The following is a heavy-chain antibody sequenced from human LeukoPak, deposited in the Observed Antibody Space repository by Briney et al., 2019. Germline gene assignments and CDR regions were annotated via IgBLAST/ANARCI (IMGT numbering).Heavy chain of an antibody. CDR2: ISWNSGSI. V-gene: IGHV3-9*01. CDR3: AKDKGATKSFDY. D-gene: IGHD1-26*01. Sequence: GGSLRLSCAASGFTFDDYAMHWVRQAPGKGLEWVSGISWNSGSIGYADSVKGRFTISRDNAKNSPYLQMNSLRAEDTALYYCAKDKGATKSFDYWGQGTLVTVSS. CDR1: GFTFDDYA. J-gene: IGHJ4*02.